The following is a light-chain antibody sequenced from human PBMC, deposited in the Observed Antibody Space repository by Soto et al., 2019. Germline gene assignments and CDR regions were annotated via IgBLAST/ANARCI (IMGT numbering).Light chain of an antibody. CDR1: QSISSW. CDR3: QQYNSYPT. Sequence: DIQMTQSPSTLSASVGDRVTITCRASQSISSWLAWYQQKPGKAPNLLIYKASSLESGVPSMFSGSGSGTEFTITISSLQPDDFATYYCQQYNSYPTFGQGTRLEIK. CDR2: KAS. V-gene: IGKV1-5*03. J-gene: IGKJ5*01.